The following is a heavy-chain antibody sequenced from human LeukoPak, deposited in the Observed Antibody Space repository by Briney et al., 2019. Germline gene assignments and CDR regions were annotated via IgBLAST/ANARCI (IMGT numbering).Heavy chain of an antibody. CDR2: IYYSGDT. CDR3: ARELGSAFDT. Sequence: PSETLSLTCTVTGGSITTYHWSWIRQPPGKGLEWMGYIYYSGDTNYNPSLKSRVHMSIDASKTEISLTLTSVTAADTARYYCARELGSAFDTWGQGTLVTVSS. J-gene: IGHJ3*02. D-gene: IGHD3-16*01. V-gene: IGHV4-59*01. CDR1: GGSITTYH.